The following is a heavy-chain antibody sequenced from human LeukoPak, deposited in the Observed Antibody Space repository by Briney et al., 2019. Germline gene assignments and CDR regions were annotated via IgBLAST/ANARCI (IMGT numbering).Heavy chain of an antibody. J-gene: IGHJ4*02. V-gene: IGHV3-23*01. D-gene: IGHD4-17*01. Sequence: GGSLRLSCAASGFTSSSYAMSWVRQAPGKGLEWVSAISGSGGSTYYADSVKGRFTISRDNSKNTLYLQMNSLRAEDTAVYYCAKDYGDFTYFDYWGQGTLVTVSS. CDR2: ISGSGGST. CDR3: AKDYGDFTYFDY. CDR1: GFTSSSYA.